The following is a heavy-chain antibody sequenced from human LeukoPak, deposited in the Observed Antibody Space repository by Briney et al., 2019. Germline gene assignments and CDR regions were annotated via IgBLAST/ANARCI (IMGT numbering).Heavy chain of an antibody. D-gene: IGHD4-11*01. V-gene: IGHV3-23*01. CDR2: ISGSGGST. CDR1: GFTFSRYA. CDR3: AKFESMTTLTNFDY. J-gene: IGHJ4*02. Sequence: PGGSLRLSCAASGFTFSRYAMSWVRQAPGKGLDWVSAISGSGGSTYYADSVKGRFTISRDQSNNTPYLQVNSLRADDTAVYYCAKFESMTTLTNFDYWGQGTLVTVSS.